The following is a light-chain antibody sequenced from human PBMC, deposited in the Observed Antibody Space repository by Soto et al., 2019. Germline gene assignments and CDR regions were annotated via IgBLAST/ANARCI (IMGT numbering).Light chain of an antibody. Sequence: EIVMMQSPATLSVSLGERATLFCRASQSVSSNLAWYQQKPGQAPRLLIYSASTRATGVTARFSGSGSGTEFPLTISSLQSEDFAIYYCQQYNDWPPAWTFGQGTKVEIK. CDR2: SAS. J-gene: IGKJ1*01. CDR1: QSVSSN. V-gene: IGKV3-15*01. CDR3: QQYNDWPPAWT.